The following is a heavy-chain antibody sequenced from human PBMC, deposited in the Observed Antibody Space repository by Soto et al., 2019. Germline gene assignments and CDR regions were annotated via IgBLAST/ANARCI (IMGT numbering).Heavy chain of an antibody. Sequence: LSLTCTVSGGSLSSYYWSWIRQPPGKGLEWIGYIYYSGSTNYNPSLKSRVTISVDTSKNQFSLKLSSVTAADTAVYYCARFSIAAAGTGWFGPWGQVTLFTACS. CDR3: ARFSIAAAGTGWFGP. D-gene: IGHD6-13*01. V-gene: IGHV4-59*01. J-gene: IGHJ5*02. CDR1: GGSLSSYY. CDR2: IYYSGST.